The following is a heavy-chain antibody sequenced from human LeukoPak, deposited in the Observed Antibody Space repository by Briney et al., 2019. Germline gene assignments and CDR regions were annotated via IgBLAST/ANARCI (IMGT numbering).Heavy chain of an antibody. CDR3: ARDYIGYSGYDAGGRFDY. CDR1: GFTFSSYW. CDR2: IKQDGSEK. V-gene: IGHV3-7*01. Sequence: GGSLRLSCAASGFTFSSYWMSWVRQAPGKGLEWVANIKQDGSEKYYVDSVKGRFTISRDNAKNSLYLQMNSLRAEDTAVYYCARDYIGYSGYDAGGRFDYWGQGTLVTVSS. J-gene: IGHJ4*02. D-gene: IGHD5-12*01.